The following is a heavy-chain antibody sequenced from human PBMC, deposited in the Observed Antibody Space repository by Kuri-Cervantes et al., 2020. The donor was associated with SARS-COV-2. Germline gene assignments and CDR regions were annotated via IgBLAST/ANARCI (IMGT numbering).Heavy chain of an antibody. CDR3: ARDLGGPRFGGMDV. Sequence: GESLKISCAASGFTFSSYDMHSVRQATGKGLEWVSAIGTAGDTYYPGSVKGRFTISRENAKNSLYLQMNSLRAGDTAVYYCARDLGGPRFGGMDVWGQGTTVTVSS. CDR1: GFTFSSYD. V-gene: IGHV3-13*01. J-gene: IGHJ6*02. CDR2: IGTAGDT. D-gene: IGHD3-16*01.